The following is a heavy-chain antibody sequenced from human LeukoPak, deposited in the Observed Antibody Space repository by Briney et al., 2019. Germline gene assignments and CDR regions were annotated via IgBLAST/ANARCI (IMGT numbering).Heavy chain of an antibody. Sequence: GRSLRLSCVASGFTFSNYGMHWVRQAPGKGLEWVAVISYDGSNKYYADSVKGRFTISRDNSMNTLYLQMNSLRAEDTAVYYCARAAIPRGQGAFDIWGQGTMVTVSS. J-gene: IGHJ3*02. CDR2: ISYDGSNK. D-gene: IGHD2-2*02. CDR3: ARAAIPRGQGAFDI. CDR1: GFTFSNYG. V-gene: IGHV3-30-3*01.